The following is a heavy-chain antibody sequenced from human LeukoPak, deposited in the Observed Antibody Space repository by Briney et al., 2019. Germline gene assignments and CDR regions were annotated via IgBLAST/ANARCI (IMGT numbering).Heavy chain of an antibody. CDR2: IYSGGST. J-gene: IGHJ4*02. CDR1: GFSVSSNY. Sequence: GGSLRLSCAASGFSVSSNYMSWVRQAPGKGLEWVSVIYSGGSTYYVDSVKGRFTISRDNSKNTLYLQMNSLSAEDTAVYYCARSWLAVAGPEYWGQGTLVTVSS. D-gene: IGHD6-19*01. V-gene: IGHV3-66*01. CDR3: ARSWLAVAGPEY.